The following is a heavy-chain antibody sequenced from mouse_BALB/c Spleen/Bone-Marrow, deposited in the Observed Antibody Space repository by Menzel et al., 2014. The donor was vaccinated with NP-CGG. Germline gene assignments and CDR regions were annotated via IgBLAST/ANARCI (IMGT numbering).Heavy chain of an antibody. J-gene: IGHJ2*01. CDR3: ARHRYYFDY. CDR2: ISSGGGST. CDR1: GFAFSSYD. V-gene: IGHV5-12-1*01. Sequence: EVMLVESGGGLVKPGGSLKLSCAASGFAFSSYDMSWVRQTPEKRLEWVAYISSGGGSTYYPDTVKGRFTISRDNAKNTLYLQMSSLKSEDTAMYYCARHRYYFDYWGRGTTLAVSS.